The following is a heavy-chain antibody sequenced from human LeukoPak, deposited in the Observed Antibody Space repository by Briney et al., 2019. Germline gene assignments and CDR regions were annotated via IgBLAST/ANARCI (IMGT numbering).Heavy chain of an antibody. Sequence: ASVKVSCKASGDTFTSYCMHWVRQAPGQGLEWMGMINPSGGTTSYAQKFQGRVTMTRDTSTSTVYMELSSLRSEDTAVYYCARLGYCSGTSCYATSHFDYWGQGTLVTVSS. J-gene: IGHJ4*02. CDR3: ARLGYCSGTSCYATSHFDY. V-gene: IGHV1-46*01. D-gene: IGHD2-2*01. CDR1: GDTFTSYC. CDR2: INPSGGTT.